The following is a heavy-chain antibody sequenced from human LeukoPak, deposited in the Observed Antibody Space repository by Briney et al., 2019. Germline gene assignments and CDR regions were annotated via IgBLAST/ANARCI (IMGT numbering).Heavy chain of an antibody. CDR2: IYGPGGAT. J-gene: IGHJ5*02. CDR3: ARCGYSGGWYHWFDP. V-gene: IGHV3-23*01. Sequence: GGSLRLSCAASGFRFSDVAMSWVRQAPGKGLEWVSSIYGPGGATYPADSVTGRFTISRDNSKNTLYLQMNSLRAEDTAVYYCARCGYSGGWYHWFDPWGQGTLVTVSS. CDR1: GFRFSDVA. D-gene: IGHD6-19*01.